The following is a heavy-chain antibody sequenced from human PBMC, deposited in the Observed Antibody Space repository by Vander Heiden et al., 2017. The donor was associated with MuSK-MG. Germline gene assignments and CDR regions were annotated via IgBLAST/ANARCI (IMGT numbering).Heavy chain of an antibody. CDR1: GGSFSGYY. V-gene: IGHV4-34*01. J-gene: IGHJ4*02. Sequence: QVQLQQWGAGLLTPSETLSLTCAVYGGSFSGYYWTWIRQPPGKKLDGIGEINHSGSTNYNPSLKSRVTISVDTSKNQFSLKLSSVTAADTAVYYCARGRANDYGGNRYFDYWGQGTLVTVSS. CDR3: ARGRANDYGGNRYFDY. CDR2: INHSGST. D-gene: IGHD4-17*01.